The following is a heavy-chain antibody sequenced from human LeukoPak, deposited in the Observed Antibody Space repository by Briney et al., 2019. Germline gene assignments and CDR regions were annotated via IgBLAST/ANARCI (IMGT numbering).Heavy chain of an antibody. Sequence: GGSLRLSCAASGFTFSSYAMSWVRQAPGKGLEWVSAISGSGDSTYYGDSVKGRFTISRDNSKNTLYLQMNSLRAEDTAVYYCARSYSSSWYSGYYYYGMDVWGQGTTVTVSS. CDR3: ARSYSSSWYSGYYYYGMDV. D-gene: IGHD6-13*01. V-gene: IGHV3-23*01. J-gene: IGHJ6*02. CDR1: GFTFSSYA. CDR2: ISGSGDST.